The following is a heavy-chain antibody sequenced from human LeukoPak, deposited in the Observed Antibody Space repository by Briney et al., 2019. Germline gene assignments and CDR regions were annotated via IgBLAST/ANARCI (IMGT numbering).Heavy chain of an antibody. J-gene: IGHJ4*02. CDR3: ARVAAYGGNYYFDY. CDR2: IYYSGST. CDR1: GGSISSSSYY. V-gene: IGHV4-39*07. Sequence: PSETLSLTCTVSGGSISSSSYYWGWIRQPPGKGLEWIGSIYYSGSTYYNPSLKSRVTISVDTSKNQFSLKLSSVTAADTAVYYCARVAAYGGNYYFDYWGQGTLVTVSS. D-gene: IGHD4-23*01.